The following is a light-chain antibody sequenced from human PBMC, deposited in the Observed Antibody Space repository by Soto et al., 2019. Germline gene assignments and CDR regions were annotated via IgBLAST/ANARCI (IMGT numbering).Light chain of an antibody. CDR1: QSVSSY. CDR2: DAS. J-gene: IGKJ1*01. CDR3: RLYNNCART. V-gene: IGKV3-11*01. Sequence: EIVWIHPRGSLTLSPGERATLSCRASQSVSSYLAWYQQKPGQAPRLLIYDASNRATGIPARFSGSGSGTDFTLTICCLEPREYAVYVCRLYNNCARTFGQGN.